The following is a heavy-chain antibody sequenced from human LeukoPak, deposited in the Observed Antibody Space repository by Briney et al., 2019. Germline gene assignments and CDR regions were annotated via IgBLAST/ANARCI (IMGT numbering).Heavy chain of an antibody. CDR2: INCATGKT. V-gene: IGHV1-3*01. J-gene: IGHJ2*01. CDR1: GYTFTGHA. D-gene: IGHD6-19*01. CDR3: ARPHPTIALAVTSYWYFDL. Sequence: ASVKVSCKASGYTFTGHALHWVRQTPGEGLEWMAWINCATGKTEYSQNFEARVTVTRDTSASTVYMELSGLRSEDTAVYYCARPHPTIALAVTSYWYFDLWGRGTLVTVSS.